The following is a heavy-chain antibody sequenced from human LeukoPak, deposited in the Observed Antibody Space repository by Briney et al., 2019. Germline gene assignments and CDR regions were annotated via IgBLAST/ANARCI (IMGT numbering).Heavy chain of an antibody. V-gene: IGHV5-51*01. D-gene: IGHD6-13*01. Sequence: GESLKISCKISGDRLTNNWIGWVRQVPGKGLEWLGLIYPGNSDTRYSPFFQGQVTFSVDTSISTAYLHWGGLKASDTAMYYCARFALTSSLDYWGQGTLVTVSS. CDR2: IYPGNSDT. CDR3: ARFALTSSLDY. J-gene: IGHJ4*02. CDR1: GDRLTNNW.